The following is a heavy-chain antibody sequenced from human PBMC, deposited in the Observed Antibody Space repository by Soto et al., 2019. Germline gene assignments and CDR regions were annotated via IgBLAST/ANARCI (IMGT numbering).Heavy chain of an antibody. CDR3: ARRAETNGWNGFGADKYYFDF. CDR1: GYTFTSYD. V-gene: IGHV1-8*01. CDR2: MNPSTGNS. J-gene: IGHJ4*02. Sequence: ASVKVSCKASGYTFTSYDIYWVRQATGQGLEWMGWMNPSTGNSGYAQKFQGRVTMTSDTSISTAHMELSSLRSEDTAVYYCARRAETNGWNGFGADKYYFDFWGQGTLVTVS. D-gene: IGHD1-1*01.